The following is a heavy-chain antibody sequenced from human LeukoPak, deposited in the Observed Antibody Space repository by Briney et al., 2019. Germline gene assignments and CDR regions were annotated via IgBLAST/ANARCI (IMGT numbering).Heavy chain of an antibody. V-gene: IGHV1-8*01. Sequence: ASVKVSCKASGYTFTSYDISWVRQAPGQGLEWMGWMNPNSGNAGYAQRFQGRVTMTRNNSISTAYMELTSLRSEDTAVYYCGRPLQRGSWTQRALDYWGQGTLATVSS. CDR1: GYTFTSYD. D-gene: IGHD3-10*01. CDR2: MNPNSGNA. CDR3: GRPLQRGSWTQRALDY. J-gene: IGHJ4*02.